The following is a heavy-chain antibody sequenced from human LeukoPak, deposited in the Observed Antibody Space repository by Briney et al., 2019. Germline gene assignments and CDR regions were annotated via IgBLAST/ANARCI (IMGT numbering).Heavy chain of an antibody. CDR2: IYYSGST. D-gene: IGHD2-21*01. Sequence: SETLPLTCTVSGGSISSYYWSWIRQPPGKGLEWIGYIYYSGSTNYNPSLKSRVTISVDTSKNQFSLKLSSVTAADTAVYYCARDKPHSDAFDIWGQGTMVTVSS. CDR1: GGSISSYY. CDR3: ARDKPHSDAFDI. J-gene: IGHJ3*02. V-gene: IGHV4-59*01.